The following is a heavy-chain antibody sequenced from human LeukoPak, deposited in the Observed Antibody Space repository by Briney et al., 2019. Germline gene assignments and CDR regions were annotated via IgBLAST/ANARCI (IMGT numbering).Heavy chain of an antibody. CDR3: ARAKDSGGWFDP. Sequence: TGWSLRLSCAASGFTFSSYAMHWVRQAPGKGLEWVAVISYDGSNKYYADSVKGRFTISRDNSKNTLYLQMNSLRAEDTAVYYCARAKDSGGWFDPWGQGTLVTVSS. V-gene: IGHV3-30-3*01. CDR1: GFTFSSYA. J-gene: IGHJ5*02. D-gene: IGHD3-10*01. CDR2: ISYDGSNK.